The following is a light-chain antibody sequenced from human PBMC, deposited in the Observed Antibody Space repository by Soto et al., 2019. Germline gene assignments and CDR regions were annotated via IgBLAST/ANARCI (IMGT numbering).Light chain of an antibody. V-gene: IGKV1-39*01. CDR1: QRVTEY. J-gene: IGKJ1*01. CDR2: LVS. Sequence: IQLTQSPSPLSASVGDRATITCRASQRVTEYLNWYQEKPGRAPKLLIYLVSSLQSGVPSRFSGSGSETEFTLTISSLQPEDFATYYCQQTYGFPWTFGHGTKVGVK. CDR3: QQTYGFPWT.